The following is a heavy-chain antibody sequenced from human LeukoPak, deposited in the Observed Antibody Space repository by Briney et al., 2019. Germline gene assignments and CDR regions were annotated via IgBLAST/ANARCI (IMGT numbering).Heavy chain of an antibody. Sequence: PSGTLSLTCAVYGGSFSGYYWSWIRQPPGKGLEWIGEINHSGSTNYNPSLKSRVTISVDTSKNQFSLKLSSVTAADTAVYYCARGYSLWSFFYYYGMDVWGKGTTVTVSS. CDR1: GGSFSGYY. CDR2: INHSGST. V-gene: IGHV4-34*01. CDR3: ARGYSLWSFFYYYGMDV. J-gene: IGHJ6*04. D-gene: IGHD3-10*01.